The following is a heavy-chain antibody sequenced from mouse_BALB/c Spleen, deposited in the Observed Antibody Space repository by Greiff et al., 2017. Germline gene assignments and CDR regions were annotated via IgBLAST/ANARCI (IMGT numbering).Heavy chain of an antibody. D-gene: IGHD3-1*01. J-gene: IGHJ1*01. CDR3: ARSARTYWYFDV. CDR1: GYTFTSYW. Sequence: QVQLKESGAELARPGASVKLSCKASGYTFTSYWMQWVKQRPGQGLEWIGAIYPGDGDTRYTQKFKGKATLTADKSSSTAYMQLSSLASEDSAVYYCARSARTYWYFDVWGAGTTVTVSS. CDR2: IYPGDGDT. V-gene: IGHV1-87*01.